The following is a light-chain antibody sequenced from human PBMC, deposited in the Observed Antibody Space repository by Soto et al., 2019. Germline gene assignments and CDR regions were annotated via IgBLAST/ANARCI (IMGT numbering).Light chain of an antibody. V-gene: IGKV3-15*01. Sequence: EIVMTQSPATLSVSPGERATLSCRASQSVSSNLAWYQQKHGQAPSLLIYGASTRATGIPARFSGSGSGTEFTLTISSLQSEDFAVYYCQQYNNWPPLPFGGGTKVEIK. CDR3: QQYNNWPPLP. J-gene: IGKJ4*01. CDR1: QSVSSN. CDR2: GAS.